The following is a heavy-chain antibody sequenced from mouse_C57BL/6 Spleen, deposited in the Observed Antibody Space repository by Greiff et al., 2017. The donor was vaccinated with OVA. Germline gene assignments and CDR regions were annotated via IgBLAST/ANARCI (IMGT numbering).Heavy chain of an antibody. D-gene: IGHD2-4*01. CDR2: FHPYNDDT. Sequence: VQLQQPGAELVKPGASVKMSCKASGYTFTTYPIEWMKQNHGKSLEWIGNFHPYNDDTKYNEKFKGKATLTVEKSSSTVYLELSRLTSDDSAVCYSARMRLPYYAMDYWGQGTSVTVSS. V-gene: IGHV1-47*01. CDR1: GYTFTTYP. CDR3: ARMRLPYYAMDY. J-gene: IGHJ4*01.